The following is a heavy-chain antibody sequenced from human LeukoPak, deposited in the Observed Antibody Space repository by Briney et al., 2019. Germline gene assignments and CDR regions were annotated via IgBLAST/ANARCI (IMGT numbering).Heavy chain of an antibody. CDR3: ARHEANYPDTSGKFYVGRIFEY. Sequence: SETLSLTCSVSGASVSSSGYYWAWIRQPPGKGLEWIGSMYYTGSTFYSPSLKSRITTSVDTSKNQFSLKLTSVTAADTAVYYCARHEANYPDTSGKFYVGRIFEYWGQGTLVTISS. CDR1: GASVSSSGYY. CDR2: MYYTGST. V-gene: IGHV4-39*01. D-gene: IGHD3-22*01. J-gene: IGHJ4*02.